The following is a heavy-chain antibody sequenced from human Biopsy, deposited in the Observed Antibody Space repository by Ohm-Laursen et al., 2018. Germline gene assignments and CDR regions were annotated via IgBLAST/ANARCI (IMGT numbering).Heavy chain of an antibody. CDR3: AKGQVVVGAFDI. CDR1: GFTFNTYA. V-gene: IGHV3-23*01. J-gene: IGHJ3*02. D-gene: IGHD2-15*01. CDR2: LSGSGGST. Sequence: RLSCAASGFTFNTYAMTWVRQAPGKGLEWVSGLSGSGGSTFYADSVRGRFTISRDNSKNTLYLQMNSLRAEDTAVYYCAKGQVVVGAFDIWGQGTVVTVSS.